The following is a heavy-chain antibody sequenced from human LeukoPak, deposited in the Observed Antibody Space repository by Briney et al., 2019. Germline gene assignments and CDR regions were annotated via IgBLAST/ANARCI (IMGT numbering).Heavy chain of an antibody. CDR1: GFTFSSYA. CDR2: ISGSGGST. Sequence: GGSLRLSCAASGFTFSSYAMSWVRQAPGKGLEWVSAISGSGGSTYYADSVKGRFTISRDNSKSTLYLQMNSLRAEDTAVYYCAKDPYYYDSSGYYPRGQGTLVTVSS. CDR3: AKDPYYYDSSGYYP. J-gene: IGHJ1*01. V-gene: IGHV3-23*01. D-gene: IGHD3-22*01.